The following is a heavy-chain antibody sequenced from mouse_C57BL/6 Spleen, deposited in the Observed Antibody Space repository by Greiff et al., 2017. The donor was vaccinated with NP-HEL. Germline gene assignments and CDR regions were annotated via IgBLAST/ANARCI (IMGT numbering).Heavy chain of an antibody. V-gene: IGHV5-4*01. CDR2: ISDGGSYT. Sequence: EVKVVESGGGLVKPGGSLKLSCAASGFTFSSYAMSWVRQTPEKRLEWVATISDGGSYTYYPDNVKGRFTISRDNAKNNLYLQMSHLKSEDTAMYYCARDLLYYGSSYYFDYWGQGTTLTVSS. CDR1: GFTFSSYA. CDR3: ARDLLYYGSSYYFDY. D-gene: IGHD1-1*01. J-gene: IGHJ2*01.